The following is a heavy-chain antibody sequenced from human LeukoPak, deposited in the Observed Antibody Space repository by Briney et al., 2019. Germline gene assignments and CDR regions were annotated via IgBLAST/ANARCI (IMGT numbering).Heavy chain of an antibody. CDR3: ARAMGRGSRAFDY. CDR2: IYSGGST. CDR1: EFSVGSDY. D-gene: IGHD3-10*01. V-gene: IGHV3-66*01. Sequence: PGGSLRLSCAASEFSVGSDYMTWVCQAPGKGLEWVSLIYSGGSTYYADSVKGRFTISRDNSKNTLYLQMNSLRAEDTAVYYCARAMGRGSRAFDYWGQGTLVTVSS. J-gene: IGHJ4*02.